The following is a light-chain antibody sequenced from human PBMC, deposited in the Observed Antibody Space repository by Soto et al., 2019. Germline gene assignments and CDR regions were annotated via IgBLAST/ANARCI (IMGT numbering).Light chain of an antibody. V-gene: IGLV1-40*01. J-gene: IGLJ2*01. CDR3: QSYDSSLRGV. CDR1: SSNIGAGYD. CDR2: GNS. Sequence: QSVLTQPPSVSGAPGQRVTISCTGSSSNIGAGYDVHWYQQLPGTAPKLLIYGNSNRPSGVPDRFSGSKSGTSASLAITGLQAEGEADYYCQSYDSSLRGVFGGGTQLTVL.